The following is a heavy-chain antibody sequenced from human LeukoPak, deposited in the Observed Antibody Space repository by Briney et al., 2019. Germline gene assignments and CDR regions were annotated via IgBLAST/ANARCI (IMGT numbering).Heavy chain of an antibody. CDR1: GFTFSIYA. V-gene: IGHV3-23*01. D-gene: IGHD3-22*01. Sequence: GGSLRLSCAASGFTFSIYAMSWVRQAPGKGLQWVPSITSNGEGTYYADSVKGRFTISRDNSENMLYLQMNSLRVEDTAVYFCAKDRPNYYGSNGHYYRRDGDYWGQGTLVTVSS. CDR3: AKDRPNYYGSNGHYYRRDGDY. CDR2: ITSNGEGT. J-gene: IGHJ4*02.